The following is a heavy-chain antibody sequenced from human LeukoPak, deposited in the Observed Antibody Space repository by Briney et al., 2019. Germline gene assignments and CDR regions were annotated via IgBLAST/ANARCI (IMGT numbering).Heavy chain of an antibody. CDR3: VKNYGSGGYLARGNNWFDP. CDR1: GFTFNNYA. CDR2: IDGRGTSA. J-gene: IGHJ5*02. D-gene: IGHD3-10*01. Sequence: QPGGSLRLSCAASGFTFNNYAMTWVRQAPGKGLQWVSAIDGRGTSAYYADSVKGRFTISRDNSKNNMYLEMNSLRAEDTAVYYCVKNYGSGGYLARGNNWFDPWGQGTLVTVSS. V-gene: IGHV3-23*01.